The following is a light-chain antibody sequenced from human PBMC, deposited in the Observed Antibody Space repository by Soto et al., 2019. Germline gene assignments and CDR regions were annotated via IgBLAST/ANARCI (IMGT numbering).Light chain of an antibody. CDR1: QSVGSRW. Sequence: EIVLTQSPGTVSLSPGERATLSCRASQSVGSRWLAWYQQKPGQAPRVLIYGGSNRATGIPDRFSGSGSGTGFTLSISRPGSEDFSVYYCQQYYSSRTFGQGTKVEMK. V-gene: IGKV3-20*01. CDR3: QQYYSSRT. J-gene: IGKJ1*01. CDR2: GGS.